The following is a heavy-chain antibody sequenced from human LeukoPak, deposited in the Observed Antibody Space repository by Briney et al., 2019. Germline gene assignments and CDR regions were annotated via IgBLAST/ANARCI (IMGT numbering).Heavy chain of an antibody. V-gene: IGHV3-48*01. Sequence: GGSLRLSCAASGFTFSSYSMNWVRQAPGKGLEWVSYISSSSSTIYYADSVKGRFTISRDNAKNSLYLQMNSLRAEDTALYYCARDGTNCSSTSCYSSGFGYWGQGTLVTVSS. J-gene: IGHJ4*02. D-gene: IGHD2-2*01. CDR3: ARDGTNCSSTSCYSSGFGY. CDR1: GFTFSSYS. CDR2: ISSSSSTI.